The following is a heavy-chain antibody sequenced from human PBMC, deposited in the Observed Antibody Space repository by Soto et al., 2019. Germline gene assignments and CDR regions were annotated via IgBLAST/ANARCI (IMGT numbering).Heavy chain of an antibody. Sequence: GGSLRLSCAASGFTFSSYAMSWVRQAPGKGLEWVSAISGSGGSTYYADSVKGRFTISRDNSKNTLYLQMNSLRTEDTAVYYCAKDSDFWSGYYDYWGQGTLVTVSS. V-gene: IGHV3-23*01. CDR3: AKDSDFWSGYYDY. J-gene: IGHJ4*02. CDR1: GFTFSSYA. D-gene: IGHD3-3*01. CDR2: ISGSGGST.